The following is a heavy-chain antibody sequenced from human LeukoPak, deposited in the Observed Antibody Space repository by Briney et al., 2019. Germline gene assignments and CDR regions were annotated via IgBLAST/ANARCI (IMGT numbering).Heavy chain of an antibody. CDR3: ARGTLDYDFWSGYYIRALDI. D-gene: IGHD3-3*01. CDR2: IYSGGST. Sequence: GGSLRLSCAASGFTVSSNYMSWVRQAPGKGLEWVSVIYSGGSTYYVDSVKGRFTISRDNSKNTLYLQMNSLRVEDTAVYYCARGTLDYDFWSGYYIRALDIWGQGTMVTVSS. V-gene: IGHV3-53*01. J-gene: IGHJ3*02. CDR1: GFTVSSNY.